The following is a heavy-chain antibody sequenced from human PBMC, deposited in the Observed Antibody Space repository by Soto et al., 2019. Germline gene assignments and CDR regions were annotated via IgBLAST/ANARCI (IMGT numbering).Heavy chain of an antibody. J-gene: IGHJ1*01. CDR2: ILPSTGAT. Sequence: QEQLVQSGAEMKKPGSSVKLSCEASGGTLITYSITWVRQAPGQGLEWMGGILPSTGATNYAPKFQGRATITADASTSTAYMELRGLTSEDTAIYFCAGDDGYSSSYLYAWGQGTRLTVSP. D-gene: IGHD6-13*01. V-gene: IGHV1-69*01. CDR3: AGDDGYSSSYLYA. CDR1: GGTLITYS.